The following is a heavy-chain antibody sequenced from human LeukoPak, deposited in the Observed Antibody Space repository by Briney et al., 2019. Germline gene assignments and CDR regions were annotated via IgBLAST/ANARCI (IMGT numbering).Heavy chain of an antibody. J-gene: IGHJ4*02. CDR2: IYSGGST. CDR1: GFTVSSNY. Sequence: PGGSLRLSCAASGFTVSSNYMSWVRQAPGKGLEWVSVIYSGGSTYYADSVKGRFTISRDNSKNTLHLQMNSLRAKDTAVYYCVIPARQGASLDYWGQGTLVTVSS. CDR3: VIPARQGASLDY. D-gene: IGHD6-6*01. V-gene: IGHV3-53*01.